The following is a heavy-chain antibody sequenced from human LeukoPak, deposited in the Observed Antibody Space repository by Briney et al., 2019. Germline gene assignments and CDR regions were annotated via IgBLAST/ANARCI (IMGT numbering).Heavy chain of an antibody. J-gene: IGHJ4*02. CDR2: ISSSSSYI. D-gene: IGHD2-2*01. CDR3: ARDGGYCSSTSCYKGQVDY. Sequence: PGGSLRLSCAASGFTFSSYSMNWVRQAPGKGLEWVSSISSSSSYIYYADSVKGRFTISRDNAKNSLYLQMNSLGAEDTAVYYCARDGGYCSSTSCYKGQVDYWGQGTLVTVSS. CDR1: GFTFSSYS. V-gene: IGHV3-21*01.